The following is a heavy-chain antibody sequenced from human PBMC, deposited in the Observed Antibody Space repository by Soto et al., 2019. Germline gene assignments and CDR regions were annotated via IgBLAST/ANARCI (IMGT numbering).Heavy chain of an antibody. V-gene: IGHV1-69*06. CDR2: IIPIFGTA. CDR3: ASTLIYRAEYFQH. D-gene: IGHD2-21*01. J-gene: IGHJ1*01. Sequence: GASVKVSCKASGGTFSSYAISWVRQAPGQGLEWMGGIIPIFGTANYAQKFQGRVTITADKSTSTAYMELSSLRSEDTAVYYCASTLIYRAEYFQHWGQGTLVTVSS. CDR1: GGTFSSYA.